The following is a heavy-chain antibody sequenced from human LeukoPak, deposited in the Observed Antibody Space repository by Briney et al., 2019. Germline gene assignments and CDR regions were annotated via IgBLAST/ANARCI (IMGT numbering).Heavy chain of an antibody. CDR1: GYTFTSYG. D-gene: IGHD6-13*01. CDR2: ISAYNGNT. J-gene: IGHJ3*02. CDR3: ARDGEIAAAGIWAGFDAFDI. V-gene: IGHV1-18*01. Sequence: ASVKVSCKASGYTFTSYGISWVRQAPGQGLEWMGWISAYNGNTNYAQKLQGRVTMTTDTSQSTAYMELRRLRSDDKAVYYCARDGEIAAAGIWAGFDAFDIWGQGTMVTVSS.